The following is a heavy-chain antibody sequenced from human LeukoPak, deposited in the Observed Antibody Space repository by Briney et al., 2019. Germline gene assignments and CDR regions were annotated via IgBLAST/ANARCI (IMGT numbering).Heavy chain of an antibody. J-gene: IGHJ6*02. CDR3: AKDRRHYYYGMDV. V-gene: IGHV3-30*18. Sequence: GGSLRLSCAASGFTFSSYGMHWARQAPGKGLEWVAVISYDGSDKYYADSVKGRFTISRDNSKNTLYLQMNSLRAEDTAVYYCAKDRRHYYYGMDVWGQGTTVTVSS. CDR1: GFTFSSYG. CDR2: ISYDGSDK.